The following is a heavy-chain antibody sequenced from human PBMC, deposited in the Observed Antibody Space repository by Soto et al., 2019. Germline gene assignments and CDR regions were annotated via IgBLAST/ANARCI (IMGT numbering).Heavy chain of an antibody. CDR2: ISGSGRNT. CDR1: GFTFSING. J-gene: IGHJ4*02. V-gene: IGHV3-23*01. D-gene: IGHD2-8*01. Sequence: GSLRLSCATPGFTFSINGMSWVRQAPGKGLDWVSGISGSGRNTHYADSVKGRFTISRDNSKNTLFLQMNSLRVEDTAVYYCAKNGLSDSPSAIDSWGQGTLVTV. CDR3: AKNGLSDSPSAIDS.